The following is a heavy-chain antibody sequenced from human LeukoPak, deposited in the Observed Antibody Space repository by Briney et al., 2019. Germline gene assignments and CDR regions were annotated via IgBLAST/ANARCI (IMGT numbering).Heavy chain of an antibody. V-gene: IGHV3-21*01. J-gene: IGHJ4*02. CDR2: ISSSSSYI. Sequence: GGSLRLSCAASGFTFSSYSMNWVRQAPGKGLEWVSSISSSSSYIYYADSVKGRFTISRDNAKNSLYLQVNSLRAEDTAVYYCARDQWLQLQPFDYWGQGTLVTVSS. CDR3: ARDQWLQLQPFDY. D-gene: IGHD5-24*01. CDR1: GFTFSSYS.